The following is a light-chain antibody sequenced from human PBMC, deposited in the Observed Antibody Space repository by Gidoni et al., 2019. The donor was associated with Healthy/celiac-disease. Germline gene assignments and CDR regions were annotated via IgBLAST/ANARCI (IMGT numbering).Light chain of an antibody. J-gene: IGLJ1*01. V-gene: IGLV1-40*01. CDR2: GNS. CDR1: SPNIGAGYD. CDR3: QSYDSSLSGYYV. Sequence: QSVLTQPPPPPGAPGQRVTISCTGGSPNIGAGYDVHWFQQLPGTAPNPLIYGNSTRPSGVPDRFAGAKSGTSASLAITGLQDEDEADYYCQSYDSSLSGYYVFGTGTKVTVL.